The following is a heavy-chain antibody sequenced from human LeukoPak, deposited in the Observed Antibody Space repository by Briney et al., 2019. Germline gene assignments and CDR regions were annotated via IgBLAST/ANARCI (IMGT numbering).Heavy chain of an antibody. CDR1: GFTFSSYS. J-gene: IGHJ6*04. CDR2: ISSSSSYI. Sequence: PGGSLRLSCAASGFTFSSYSMNWVRQAPGKGLEWVSSISSSSSYIYYADSVKGRFTISRDNAKNSLYLRMNSLRAEDTAVYYCARDYLPAAQHYGMDVWGKGTTVTVSS. V-gene: IGHV3-21*01. D-gene: IGHD2-2*01. CDR3: ARDYLPAAQHYGMDV.